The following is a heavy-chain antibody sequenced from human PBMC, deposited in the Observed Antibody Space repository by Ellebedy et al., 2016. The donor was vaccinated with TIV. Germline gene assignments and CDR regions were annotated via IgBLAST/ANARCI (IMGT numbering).Heavy chain of an antibody. V-gene: IGHV3-48*01. CDR3: AREFRQWLAQGDALDV. CDR1: GFTFSLYS. D-gene: IGHD6-19*01. J-gene: IGHJ6*02. Sequence: GESLKISCAASGFTFSLYSMNWVRQAPGKGLEWISYISRGSSSIYYADSVKGRFTITRDNDKNLLYLQMSSLRVEDTAVYYCAREFRQWLAQGDALDVWGQGTTVTVSS. CDR2: ISRGSSSI.